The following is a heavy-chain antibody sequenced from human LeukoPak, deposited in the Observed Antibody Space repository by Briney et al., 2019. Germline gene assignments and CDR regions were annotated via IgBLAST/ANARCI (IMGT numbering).Heavy chain of an antibody. CDR1: A. CDR3: AKDRQWLVPVVFDY. Sequence: AMSWVRXAPGKGLEWVSAISCSCASTYYADSVKGRFTISRDNSKNTLYLQMNSLRAEDTAVYYCAKDRQWLVPVVFDYWGQGTLVTVSS. J-gene: IGHJ4*02. V-gene: IGHV3-23*01. D-gene: IGHD6-19*01. CDR2: ISCSCAST.